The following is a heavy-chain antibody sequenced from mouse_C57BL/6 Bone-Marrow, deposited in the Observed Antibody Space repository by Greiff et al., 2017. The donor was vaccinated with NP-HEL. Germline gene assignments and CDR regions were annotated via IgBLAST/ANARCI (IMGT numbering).Heavy chain of an antibody. D-gene: IGHD2-10*02. CDR3: ARAYGNYLDY. Sequence: VQLKESGPGLVKPSQSLSLTCSVTGYSITSGYYWNWIRRFPGNKLEWVGSLSYDGSNNYSPSLKNRISITRDTSTNQFFLKLNSVTAEDKATYYCARAYGNYLDYWGQGTTLTVSS. J-gene: IGHJ2*01. CDR2: LSYDGSN. V-gene: IGHV3-6*01. CDR1: GYSITSGYY.